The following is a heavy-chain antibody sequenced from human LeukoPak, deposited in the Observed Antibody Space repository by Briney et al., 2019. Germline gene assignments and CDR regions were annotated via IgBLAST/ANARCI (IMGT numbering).Heavy chain of an antibody. CDR3: ARGPRYCSSTSCYTRNWGLDY. CDR2: IKQDGSEK. D-gene: IGHD2-2*02. J-gene: IGHJ4*02. CDR1: GFTFSSYW. Sequence: GGSLRLSCAASGFTFSSYWMSWVRQAPGKGLEWVANIKQDGSEKYYVDSVKGRFTISRDNAKNSLYLQMNSLRAEDTAVYYCARGPRYCSSTSCYTRNWGLDYWGQGTLVTVSS. V-gene: IGHV3-7*01.